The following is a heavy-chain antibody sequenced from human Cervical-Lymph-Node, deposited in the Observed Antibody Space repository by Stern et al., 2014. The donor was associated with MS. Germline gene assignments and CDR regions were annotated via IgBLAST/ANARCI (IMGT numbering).Heavy chain of an antibody. CDR3: ATDGGGYEVL. CDR1: GDTFSNYA. D-gene: IGHD5-12*01. Sequence: VQLEESGAKVKKPGSSVKVSCKTSGDTFSNYAISWVRQAPGRGLEWMGGIIPIFETTNYAQKFQGRVTITADKSTSTAYMELSSLRSEDTAVYFCATDGGGYEVLWGRGTQVTVSS. CDR2: IIPIFETT. V-gene: IGHV1-69*06. J-gene: IGHJ2*01.